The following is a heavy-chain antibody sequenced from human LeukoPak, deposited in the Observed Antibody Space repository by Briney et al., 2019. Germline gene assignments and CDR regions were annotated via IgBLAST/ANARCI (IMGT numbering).Heavy chain of an antibody. CDR2: VYHSGSA. V-gene: IGHV4-4*02. J-gene: IGHJ4*02. CDR3: AINPYSGYDYSDY. D-gene: IGHD5-12*01. Sequence: SRTLSLTCTVSGTSISNSIWWTWIRQPPGKGLEWIGEVYHSGSANYNPSLKSRVTISVDTSKNQFSLKLSSVTAADTAVYYCAINPYSGYDYSDYWGQGTLVTVSS. CDR1: GTSISNSIW.